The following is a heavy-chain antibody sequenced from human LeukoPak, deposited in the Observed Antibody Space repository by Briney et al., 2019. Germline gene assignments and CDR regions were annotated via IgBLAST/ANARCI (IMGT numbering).Heavy chain of an antibody. J-gene: IGHJ4*02. CDR1: GGSISSYY. Sequence: KASETLSLTCTVSGGSISSYYWSWIRQPPGKGLEWIGYIYYSGSTNYNPSLKSRVTISVDTSKNQFSLKLSSVTAADTAVYYCARHSGPTPYYYDSSGYLDYWGQGTLVTVSS. V-gene: IGHV4-59*08. CDR2: IYYSGST. CDR3: ARHSGPTPYYYDSSGYLDY. D-gene: IGHD3-22*01.